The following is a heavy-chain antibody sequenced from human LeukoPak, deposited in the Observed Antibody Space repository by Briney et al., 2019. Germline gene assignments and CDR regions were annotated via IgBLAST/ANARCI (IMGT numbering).Heavy chain of an antibody. CDR3: SGELLADYFDY. CDR1: GFTFSNAW. D-gene: IGHD3-10*01. CDR2: IKSKTDGGTT. V-gene: IGHV3-15*01. J-gene: IGHJ4*02. Sequence: GGSLRLSCAASGFTFSNAWMSWVRQAPGKGLEWVGRIKSKTDGGTTDYAAPVKGRFTISRDDSKNTLYLQMNSLKTEDTAVYYCSGELLADYFDYWAREPWSPSPQ.